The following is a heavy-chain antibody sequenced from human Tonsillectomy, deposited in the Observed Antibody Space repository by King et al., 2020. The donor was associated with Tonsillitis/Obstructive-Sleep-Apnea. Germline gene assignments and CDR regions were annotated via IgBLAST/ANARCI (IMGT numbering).Heavy chain of an antibody. D-gene: IGHD5-24*01. V-gene: IGHV1-46*01. CDR3: AREMASRLDYYSYYYCMDV. Sequence: QLVQSGAEVKKPGASVKVSCKTSGYTFTSYYMHWVRQGPGQGLEWMGIINPSGGSTSYAQKFQGRVSMSRDTSSSTVYMELSSLRSEDTAVYFCAREMASRLDYYSYYYCMDVWGQGTTVTVSS. CDR2: INPSGGST. CDR1: GYTFTSYY. J-gene: IGHJ6*02.